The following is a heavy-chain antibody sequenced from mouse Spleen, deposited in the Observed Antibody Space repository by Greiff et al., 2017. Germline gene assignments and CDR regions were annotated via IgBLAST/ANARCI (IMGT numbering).Heavy chain of an antibody. CDR2: INPSSGYT. CDR3: ARSGGLYYFDY. V-gene: IGHV1-7*01. J-gene: IGHJ2*01. Sequence: QVHVQQSGAELAKPGASVKMSCKASGYTFTSYRMHWVKQRPGKGLEWIGYINPSSGYTKYNQKFKDKATLTADKSASTAYMQLSSLTYEDSAVYYGARSGGLYYFDYWGQGTTLTVSS. CDR1: GYTFTSYR.